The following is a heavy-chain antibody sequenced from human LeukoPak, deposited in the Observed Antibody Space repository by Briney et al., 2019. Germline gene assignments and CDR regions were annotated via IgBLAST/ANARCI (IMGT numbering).Heavy chain of an antibody. D-gene: IGHD5-24*01. V-gene: IGHV6-1*01. CDR1: GDSVSSNSAA. Sequence: SQTLSLTCAISGDSVSSNSAAWNWIRQSPSRGLEWLGRTYYRSKWYNDYAVSVKSRITINPDTSKNQFSLQLNSVTPEDTAVYYCARRRDGYNLWGFTDYFDYWGQGTLVTVSS. J-gene: IGHJ4*02. CDR2: TYYRSKWYN. CDR3: ARRRDGYNLWGFTDYFDY.